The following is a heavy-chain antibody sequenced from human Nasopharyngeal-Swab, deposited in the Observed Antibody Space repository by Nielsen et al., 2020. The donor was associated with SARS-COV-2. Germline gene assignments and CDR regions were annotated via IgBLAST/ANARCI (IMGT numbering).Heavy chain of an antibody. J-gene: IGHJ4*02. CDR2: IYYSGST. V-gene: IGHV4-39*01. Sequence: PGKGLEWIGSIYYSGSTYYNPSLKSRVTISIDTSKNQFSLKLSSVTAADTAVYYCARRGVAVRGGYYFDYWGQGTLVTVSS. CDR3: ARRGVAVRGGYYFDY. D-gene: IGHD2-8*02.